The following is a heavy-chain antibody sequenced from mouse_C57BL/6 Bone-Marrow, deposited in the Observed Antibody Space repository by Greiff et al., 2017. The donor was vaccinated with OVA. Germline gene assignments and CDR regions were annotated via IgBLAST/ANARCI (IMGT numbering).Heavy chain of an antibody. CDR2: IRNKANGYST. CDR1: GFTFTDYY. V-gene: IGHV7-3*01. D-gene: IGHD6-5*01. J-gene: IGHJ2*01. Sequence: EVQVVESGGGLVQPGGSLSLSCAASGFTFTDYYMSWVRQPPGQALEWLGFIRNKANGYSTEYSASVKGRFTIYRDNSQSILYLQMKSLRAEDSATYNCARYALYYFDYWGQGTTLTVSS. CDR3: ARYALYYFDY.